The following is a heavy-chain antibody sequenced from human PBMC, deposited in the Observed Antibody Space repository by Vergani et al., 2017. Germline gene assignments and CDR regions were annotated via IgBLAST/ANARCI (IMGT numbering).Heavy chain of an antibody. CDR2: ISSDGGST. J-gene: IGHJ4*02. D-gene: IGHD2-21*01. CDR3: ADLYGDDGFSPY. Sequence: EVQLLESGGDLVQPGGSLRLFCAASRFTFSTYAMTWVRQAPGKGLEWVSTISSDGGSTYYADSVKGRFTISRDNSKNTLSLQMNSLAAEDTAIYYCADLYGDDGFSPYWGQGTLVTVAS. V-gene: IGHV3-23*01. CDR1: RFTFSTYA.